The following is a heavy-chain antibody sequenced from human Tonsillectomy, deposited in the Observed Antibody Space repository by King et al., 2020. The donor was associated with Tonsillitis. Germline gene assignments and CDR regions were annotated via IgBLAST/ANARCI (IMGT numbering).Heavy chain of an antibody. CDR2: IRYDGSNK. Sequence: QLVESGGGVVQPGGSLRLSCAASGFTFSSYGMHWVRQAPGKGLEWVAFIRYDGSNKYYADSVKGRFTISRDNSKNTLYLQMNSLRAEDTAVYYCAKEYYPGPVIDAFDIWGQGTMVTVSS. D-gene: IGHD1-26*01. CDR3: AKEYYPGPVIDAFDI. V-gene: IGHV3-30*02. CDR1: GFTFSSYG. J-gene: IGHJ3*02.